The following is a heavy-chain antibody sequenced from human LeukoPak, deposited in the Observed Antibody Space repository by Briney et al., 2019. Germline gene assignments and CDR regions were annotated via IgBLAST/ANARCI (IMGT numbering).Heavy chain of an antibody. J-gene: IGHJ3*02. CDR2: IYYSGST. Sequence: SETLSLTCSVSGGSISSSNYYWGWIRQPPGKGLEWIGSIYYSGSTNYNPSLKSRVTISVDTSKNQFSLKLSSVTAADTAVYYCAREDAQEGTNAFDIWGQGTMVTVSS. V-gene: IGHV4-39*07. CDR3: AREDAQEGTNAFDI. D-gene: IGHD2-2*01. CDR1: GGSISSSNYY.